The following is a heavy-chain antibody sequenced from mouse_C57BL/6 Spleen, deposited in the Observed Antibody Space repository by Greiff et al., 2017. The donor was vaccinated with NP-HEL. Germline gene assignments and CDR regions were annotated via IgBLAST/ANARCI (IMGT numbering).Heavy chain of an antibody. Sequence: EVHLVESGGDLVKPGGSLKLSCAASGFTFSSYGMSWVRQTPDKRLEWVATISSGGSYTYYPDSVKGRFTISRDNAKNTLYLQMSSLKSEDTAMYYCARLSTMEYYYAMDYWGQGTSVTVSS. CDR3: ARLSTMEYYYAMDY. D-gene: IGHD2-1*01. J-gene: IGHJ4*01. CDR2: ISSGGSYT. CDR1: GFTFSSYG. V-gene: IGHV5-6*01.